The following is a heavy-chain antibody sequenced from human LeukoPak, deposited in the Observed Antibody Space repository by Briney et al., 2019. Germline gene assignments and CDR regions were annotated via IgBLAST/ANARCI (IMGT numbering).Heavy chain of an antibody. V-gene: IGHV3-48*03. Sequence: GGSLRLSCVASGFTFSSYEMNWVRQAPGKGLEWVSYISSSGFTMYYADSEEGRFTISRDNARNSLYLQMNSLRAEDTAVYYCARQSSIWNDGTNTDFNSWGQGTLVTVSS. CDR3: ARQSSIWNDGTNTDFNS. D-gene: IGHD1-1*01. J-gene: IGHJ4*02. CDR2: ISSSGFTM. CDR1: GFTFSSYE.